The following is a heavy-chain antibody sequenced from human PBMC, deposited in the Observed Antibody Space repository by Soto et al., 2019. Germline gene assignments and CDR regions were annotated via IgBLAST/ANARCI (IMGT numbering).Heavy chain of an antibody. D-gene: IGHD6-19*01. CDR3: AKDLEEWLIHYFDY. CDR1: RFTFSSYG. Sequence: PGGSLRLSCAASRFTFSSYGMHWVRQAPGKGLEWVAVISNDGSNTYYADSVKGRFTISRDNSKNTLYLQMDSLRPEDTAVYYCAKDLEEWLIHYFDYWGQGTLVTVSS. J-gene: IGHJ4*02. CDR2: ISNDGSNT. V-gene: IGHV3-30*18.